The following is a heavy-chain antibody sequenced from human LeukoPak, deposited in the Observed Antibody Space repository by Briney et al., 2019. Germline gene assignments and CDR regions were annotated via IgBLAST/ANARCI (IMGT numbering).Heavy chain of an antibody. CDR1: GGSFSGYY. D-gene: IGHD2-2*01. CDR3: ARGSRNSYYYGMDV. Sequence: KTSETLSLTCAVYGGSFSGYYWSWIRQPPGKGLEWIGEINHSGSTNYNPSLKSRVTISVDTSKNQFSLKLSSVTAADTAAYYCARGSRNSYYYGMDVWGQGTTVTVSS. V-gene: IGHV4-34*01. CDR2: INHSGST. J-gene: IGHJ6*02.